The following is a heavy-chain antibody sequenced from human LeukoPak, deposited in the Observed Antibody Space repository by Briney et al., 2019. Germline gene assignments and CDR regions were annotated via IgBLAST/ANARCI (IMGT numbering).Heavy chain of an antibody. V-gene: IGHV3-48*03. Sequence: AGSLRLSCAASGFTFSSYEMNWVRQAPGKGLEWVSYISSSGSTIYYADSVKGRFTISRDNAKNSLYLQMNTPRAEDTAVYYCARGVTQWASWGQGTLVTVSS. D-gene: IGHD2-21*02. J-gene: IGHJ4*02. CDR3: ARGVTQWAS. CDR2: ISSSGSTI. CDR1: GFTFSSYE.